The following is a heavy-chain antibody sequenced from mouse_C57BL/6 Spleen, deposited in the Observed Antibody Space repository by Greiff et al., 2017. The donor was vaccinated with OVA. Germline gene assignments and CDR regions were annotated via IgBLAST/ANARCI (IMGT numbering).Heavy chain of an antibody. CDR1: GYTFTSYP. J-gene: IGHJ2*01. D-gene: IGHD2-1*01. V-gene: IGHV1-4*01. Sequence: QVQLQQSGAELARPGASVKMSCKASGYTFTSYPMHWVKQRPGQGLEWIGYINPSSFLSKYNQKFKDKATLTADKSSSTAYMQLSSLTSEDSAVYYCARDWLSEYGNSYYFDYWGQGTTLTVSS. CDR2: INPSSFLS. CDR3: ARDWLSEYGNSYYFDY.